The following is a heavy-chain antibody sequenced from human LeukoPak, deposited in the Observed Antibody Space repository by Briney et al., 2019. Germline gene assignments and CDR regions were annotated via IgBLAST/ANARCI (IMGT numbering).Heavy chain of an antibody. Sequence: GGSLRLSCAASGFTFSSYWMNWARLAPGKGLEWVASINHNGNVNYYVDSVKGRFTISRDNAKNSLYLQMSNWRAEDTAVYFCARGGGLDVWGQGATVTVSS. V-gene: IGHV3-7*03. J-gene: IGHJ6*02. CDR2: INHNGNVN. D-gene: IGHD3-16*01. CDR3: ARGGGLDV. CDR1: GFTFSSYW.